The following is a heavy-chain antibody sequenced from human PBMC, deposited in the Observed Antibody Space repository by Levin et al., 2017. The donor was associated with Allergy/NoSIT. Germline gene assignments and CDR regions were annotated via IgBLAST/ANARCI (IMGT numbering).Heavy chain of an antibody. J-gene: IGHJ6*02. CDR1: TFLFSDYT. Sequence: LSLTCAASTFLFSDYTMNWVRQAPGKGLEWVASISRSSSYIYYADSVKGRFTISRDNAKNSVSLQMNSLRAEDTAVYYCARGLKILTTGSLYHNAMDAWGQGTTVSVSS. CDR2: ISRSSSYI. CDR3: ARGLKILTTGSLYHNAMDA. D-gene: IGHD3-9*01. V-gene: IGHV3-21*06.